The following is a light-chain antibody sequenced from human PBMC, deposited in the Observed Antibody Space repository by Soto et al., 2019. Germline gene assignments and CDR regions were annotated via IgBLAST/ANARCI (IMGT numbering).Light chain of an antibody. J-gene: IGLJ1*01. CDR1: SSDVGGYNY. CDR3: CSYAGSPRYV. Sequence: QSALTQPRSVSGSPGQSVTISCTATSSDVGGYNYVSWYQQHPGKAPKVMIYDVSERPSGVPDRFSGSKSGNTASLTISGLQAEDEADYYCCSYAGSPRYVFGTGTKLTVL. CDR2: DVS. V-gene: IGLV2-11*01.